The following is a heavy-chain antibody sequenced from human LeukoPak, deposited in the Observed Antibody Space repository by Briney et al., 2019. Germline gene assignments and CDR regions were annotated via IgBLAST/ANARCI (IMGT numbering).Heavy chain of an antibody. Sequence: SQTLSLTCTVSGGSISSGGYYWSWIRQHPGKGLEWIGHIYYSGSTYYNPSLKSRVIISLDTSKNQFSLNLSSVTAADTAVYYCARGNYDSSGYYYVRYWGQGTLVTVSS. CDR2: IYYSGST. CDR1: GGSISSGGYY. CDR3: ARGNYDSSGYYYVRY. J-gene: IGHJ4*02. D-gene: IGHD3-22*01. V-gene: IGHV4-31*03.